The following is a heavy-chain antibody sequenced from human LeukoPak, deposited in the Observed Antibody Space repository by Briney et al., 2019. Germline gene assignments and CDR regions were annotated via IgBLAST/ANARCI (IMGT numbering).Heavy chain of an antibody. V-gene: IGHV5-10-1*01. CDR2: IDPSDAYT. CDR3: ARSRGGIVVVPAAMKWAFDI. D-gene: IGHD2-2*01. J-gene: IGHJ3*02. Sequence: GGSRKISCKGFGYRFTSYWISWARQMPGKGLEWMGRIDPSDAYTNYSPSFQGHVTISADKSISTAYLQWSSLKASDTAMYYCARSRGGIVVVPAAMKWAFDIWGQGTMVTVSS. CDR1: GYRFTSYW.